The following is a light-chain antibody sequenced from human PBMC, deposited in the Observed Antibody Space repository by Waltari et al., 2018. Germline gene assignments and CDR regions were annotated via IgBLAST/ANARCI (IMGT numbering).Light chain of an antibody. V-gene: IGKV4-1*01. CDR3: QQYYSSPRT. Sequence: DIVMTQSPDSLAVSLGERAAIHCTSRQSVLHSSNNKNYLAWYQQKPGQPPNLLIYCASTREAGIPDRFSGSGSGTDFTLTISSLQAEDVAVYYCQQYYSSPRTFGQGTKVEIK. CDR2: CAS. CDR1: QSVLHSSNNKNY. J-gene: IGKJ1*01.